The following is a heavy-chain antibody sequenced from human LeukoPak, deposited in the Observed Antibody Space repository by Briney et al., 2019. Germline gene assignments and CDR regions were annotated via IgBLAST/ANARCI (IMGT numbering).Heavy chain of an antibody. CDR2: INHSGST. CDR1: GGSFSGYY. V-gene: IGHV4-34*01. Sequence: KPSETLSLTCAVYGGSFSGYYWSWIRQPPGKGLEWIGEINHSGSTNYNPSLKSRVTISVDTSKNQFSLKLSSVTAADTAVYYCARAAYYYDSSGYRIFWAFDIWGQGTMVTVSS. D-gene: IGHD3-22*01. J-gene: IGHJ3*02. CDR3: ARAAYYYDSSGYRIFWAFDI.